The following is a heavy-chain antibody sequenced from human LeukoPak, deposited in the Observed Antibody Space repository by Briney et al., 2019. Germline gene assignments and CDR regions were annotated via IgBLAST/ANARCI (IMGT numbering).Heavy chain of an antibody. CDR1: GFTFSSDA. CDR2: ISGSGGSK. CDR3: AKLGDSAAGRDY. Sequence: GGSLRLSCAASGFTFSSDAMSWVRQAPGKGLELVSAISGSGGSKYYADSVKSRLTISRDNSKNTLYLQMNSLRAEDTAVYYCAKLGDSAAGRDYWGQGTLVTVSS. D-gene: IGHD6-13*01. J-gene: IGHJ4*02. V-gene: IGHV3-23*01.